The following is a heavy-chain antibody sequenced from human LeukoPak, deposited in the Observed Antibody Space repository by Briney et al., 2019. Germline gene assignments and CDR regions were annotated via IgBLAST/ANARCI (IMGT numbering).Heavy chain of an antibody. CDR2: IYYSGST. V-gene: IGHV4-39*07. CDR3: ARELYSYGPRPVYYFDY. Sequence: SETLSLTCTVSGGSISSSSYYWGWIRQPPGKGLEWIGSIYYSGSTYYNPSLKSRVTISVDTSKNQFSLKLSSVTAADTAVYYCARELYSYGPRPVYYFDYWGQGTLVTVSS. J-gene: IGHJ4*02. D-gene: IGHD5-18*01. CDR1: GGSISSSSYY.